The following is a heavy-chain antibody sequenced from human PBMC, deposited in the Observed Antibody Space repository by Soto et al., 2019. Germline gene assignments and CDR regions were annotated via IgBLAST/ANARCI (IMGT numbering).Heavy chain of an antibody. V-gene: IGHV1-69*13. J-gene: IGHJ4*02. Sequence: ASVKVSCKASGGTFSSYAISWVRQAPGQGLEWMGGIIPIFGTANYAQKFQGRVTITADESTSTAYMELSSLRSEDTAVYYCARALDYGGKNYFDYWGQGTLVTVSS. D-gene: IGHD4-17*01. CDR3: ARALDYGGKNYFDY. CDR1: GGTFSSYA. CDR2: IIPIFGTA.